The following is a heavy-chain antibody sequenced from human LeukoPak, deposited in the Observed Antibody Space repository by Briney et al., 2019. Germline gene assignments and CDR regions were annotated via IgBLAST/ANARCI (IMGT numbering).Heavy chain of an antibody. V-gene: IGHV3-23*01. D-gene: IGHD3-10*01. CDR2: ISGDGGST. CDR1: GFTLTTYA. J-gene: IGHJ4*02. Sequence: GGSLRLSCAASGFTLTTYAMTWVRQAPGKGLEWLSAISGDGGSTYYADSVRGRFTVSKDNSENTLYLRMNSLRAEDAAVYYCARVPGSYYVDFDYWGQGTLVTVSS. CDR3: ARVPGSYYVDFDY.